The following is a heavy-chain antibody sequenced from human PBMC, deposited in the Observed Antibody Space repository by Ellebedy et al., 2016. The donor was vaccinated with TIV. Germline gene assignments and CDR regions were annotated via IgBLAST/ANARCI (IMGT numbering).Heavy chain of an antibody. CDR2: INQDGSDK. J-gene: IGHJ3*02. CDR3: ARDGSYGDYLSPRHAFNM. V-gene: IGHV3-7*01. CDR1: GFTFRSYW. D-gene: IGHD4-17*01. Sequence: GGSLRLSCAVSGFTFRSYWMSRVRQAPGKGLEWVGNINQDGSDKYYVDSVEGRFSISRDNAKNSLYLQMNSLRGEDTALYFCARDGSYGDYLSPRHAFNMWGQGTMVTVSS.